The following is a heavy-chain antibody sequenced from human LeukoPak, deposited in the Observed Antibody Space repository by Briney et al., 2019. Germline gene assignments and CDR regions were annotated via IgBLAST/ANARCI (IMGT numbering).Heavy chain of an antibody. J-gene: IGHJ5*01. Sequence: GGSLRLSCAASGMTFSKYSMTWVRQAPGKGLEWVSYIDTSSATMYYTDSVKGRFTISRDNAKNSLYLQMNSLKVEDTAIYYCARDDWVDCWGQGTLVTVSS. CDR2: IDTSSATM. CDR3: ARDDWVDC. V-gene: IGHV3-48*04. CDR1: GMTFSKYS.